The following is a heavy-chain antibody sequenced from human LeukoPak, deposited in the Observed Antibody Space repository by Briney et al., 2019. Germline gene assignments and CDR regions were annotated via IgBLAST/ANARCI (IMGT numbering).Heavy chain of an antibody. Sequence: GGSLRLSCAASGFTVSSIHMSWVRQAPGKGLEWVAVISYDGSNKYYADSVKGRFTISRDNSKNTLYLQMNSLRAEDTAVYYCAKVTVAGPTDYWGQGTLVTVSS. CDR1: GFTVSSIH. D-gene: IGHD6-19*01. CDR2: ISYDGSNK. V-gene: IGHV3-30*18. J-gene: IGHJ4*02. CDR3: AKVTVAGPTDY.